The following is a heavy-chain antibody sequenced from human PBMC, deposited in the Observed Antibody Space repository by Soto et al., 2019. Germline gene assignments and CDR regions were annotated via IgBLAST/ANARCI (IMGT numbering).Heavy chain of an antibody. V-gene: IGHV3-21*01. CDR1: GFTFSSYS. CDR3: AGYSSGWPLGS. D-gene: IGHD6-19*01. J-gene: IGHJ5*02. CDR2: ICSSSNYI. Sequence: EVQLVESGGGLVKPGGSLRLSCAASGFTFSSYSMNWVRQAPGKGLEWVSSICSSSNYIYYADSVKGRFTISRDNAKNSLYLQINSLRAEDTAVYYCAGYSSGWPLGSWGQGTLVTVSS.